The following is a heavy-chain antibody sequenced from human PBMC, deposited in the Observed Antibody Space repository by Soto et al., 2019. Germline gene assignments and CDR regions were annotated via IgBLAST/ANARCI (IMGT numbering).Heavy chain of an antibody. D-gene: IGHD3-16*02. J-gene: IGHJ4*02. CDR2: ISGSGGST. CDR1: GFTFSSYA. CDR3: AKDLMITFGGVIPGYFDY. Sequence: EVQLLESGGGLVQPGGPLRLSCAASGFTFSSYAMSWVRQAPGKGLEWVSAISGSGGSTYYADSVKGRFTISRDNSKNTLYLQMNSLRAEDTAVYYCAKDLMITFGGVIPGYFDYWGQGTLVTVSS. V-gene: IGHV3-23*01.